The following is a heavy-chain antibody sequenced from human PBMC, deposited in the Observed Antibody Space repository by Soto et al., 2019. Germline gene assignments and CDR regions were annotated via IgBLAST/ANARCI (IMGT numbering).Heavy chain of an antibody. Sequence: SETLSLTCAVYGGSFSGYYWGWIRPPPGKGLEWIGEINHSGSTNYNPSLKRRVTISVDTSKKQWSLKLSSVTAADTAVYYCAINRSGSYGYHYYGMDVWGQGTTVTVSS. CDR2: INHSGST. CDR3: AINRSGSYGYHYYGMDV. CDR1: GGSFSGYY. J-gene: IGHJ6*02. D-gene: IGHD3-10*01. V-gene: IGHV4-34*01.